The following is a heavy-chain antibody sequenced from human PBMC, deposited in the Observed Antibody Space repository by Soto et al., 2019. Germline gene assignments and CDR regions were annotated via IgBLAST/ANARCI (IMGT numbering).Heavy chain of an antibody. CDR3: ARDQVRCSSGWPYYYYGMDV. V-gene: IGHV3-21*01. D-gene: IGHD6-19*01. Sequence: EVQLVESGGGLVKPGGSLRLSCAASGFTFSSYSMNWVRQAPGKGLEWVSSISSSSSYIYYADSVKGRFTISRDNAKNSLYLQMNSLRAEDTAVYYCARDQVRCSSGWPYYYYGMDVWGQGTTVTVSS. CDR2: ISSSSSYI. J-gene: IGHJ6*02. CDR1: GFTFSSYS.